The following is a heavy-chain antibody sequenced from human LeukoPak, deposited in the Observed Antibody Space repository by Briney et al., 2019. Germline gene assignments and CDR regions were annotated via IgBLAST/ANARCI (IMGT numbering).Heavy chain of an antibody. CDR3: AREGLLTSPNNAFDV. D-gene: IGHD3-16*01. CDR1: GFTFSSYG. Sequence: GGSLRLSCAASGFTFSSYGMHWVRQAPGKGLEWVAVISYDGSNKYYADSVKGRFTVSRDSAKSTLYLQIESLKVEDTAVYYCAREGLLTSPNNAFDVWGQGTMVTVSS. V-gene: IGHV3-30*03. J-gene: IGHJ3*01. CDR2: ISYDGSNK.